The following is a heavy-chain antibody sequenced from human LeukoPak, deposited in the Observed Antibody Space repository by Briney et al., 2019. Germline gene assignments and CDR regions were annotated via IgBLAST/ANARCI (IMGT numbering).Heavy chain of an antibody. V-gene: IGHV4-34*01. Sequence: PSETLSLTCAVYGESFSGYYWSWIRQPPGKGLEWIGEINHSGSTNYNPSLKSRVTISVDTSKNQFSLKLSSVTAADTAVYYCAGGGRRGAIYYWGQGTLVIVSS. CDR1: GESFSGYY. D-gene: IGHD3-10*01. CDR2: INHSGST. J-gene: IGHJ4*02. CDR3: AGGGRRGAIYY.